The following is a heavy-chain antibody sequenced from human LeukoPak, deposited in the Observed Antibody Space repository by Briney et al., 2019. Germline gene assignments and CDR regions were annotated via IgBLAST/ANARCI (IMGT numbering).Heavy chain of an antibody. Sequence: ASVKVSCKASGYTFTSYAMNWVRQAPGQGLEWMGWINTNTGNPTYVQSFTGRFVFSLDTSVSTAYLQISSLKAEDTAVYYCARQGPGYCSSTSCYGVDYWGQGTLVTVSS. V-gene: IGHV7-4-1*02. J-gene: IGHJ4*02. D-gene: IGHD2-2*01. CDR1: GYTFTSYA. CDR3: ARQGPGYCSSTSCYGVDY. CDR2: INTNTGNP.